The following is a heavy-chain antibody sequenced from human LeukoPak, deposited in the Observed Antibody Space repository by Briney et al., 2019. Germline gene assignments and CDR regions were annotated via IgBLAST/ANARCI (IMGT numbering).Heavy chain of an antibody. D-gene: IGHD6-19*01. V-gene: IGHV3-23*01. CDR2: ISGGGGST. CDR3: AKWAGSDY. Sequence: GACLRLSWAAAAFTFISYGMSSVRQAPGKGLEWVSAISGGGGSTYYADSVKGRFTISRDSSKNTLYLQMSSLRAEETAVYYCAKWAGSDYWGQGTLVTVSS. CDR1: AFTFISYG. J-gene: IGHJ4*02.